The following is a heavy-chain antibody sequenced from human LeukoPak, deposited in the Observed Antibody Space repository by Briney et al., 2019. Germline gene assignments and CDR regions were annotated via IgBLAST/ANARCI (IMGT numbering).Heavy chain of an antibody. J-gene: IGHJ6*02. CDR3: AKNLYCGGGSCYPSALGMDV. V-gene: IGHV3-23*01. D-gene: IGHD2-15*01. Sequence: PGGSLRLSCAASGFTVSSNYMSWVRQAPGKGLEWVSSISGTSGNTYYADSVKGRFTISRDNSKNTLFLQMNSLRAEDTAVYYCAKNLYCGGGSCYPSALGMDVWGQGTTVTVSS. CDR2: ISGTSGNT. CDR1: GFTVSSNY.